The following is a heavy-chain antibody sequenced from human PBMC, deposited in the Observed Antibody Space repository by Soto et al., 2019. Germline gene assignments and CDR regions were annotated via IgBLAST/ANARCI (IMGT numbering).Heavy chain of an antibody. Sequence: TLSLTCTVSGGSISSFCYYWSWIRQHPGKGLEWIGYIYYSGSTYYNPSLKSRVTISVDTSKNQFSLKLSSVTAADTAVYYCARGYSSSSGGYYFVYSGQGTLVTVFS. CDR3: ARGYSSSSGGYYFVY. J-gene: IGHJ4*02. D-gene: IGHD6-6*01. CDR1: GGSISSFCYY. V-gene: IGHV4-31*03. CDR2: IYYSGST.